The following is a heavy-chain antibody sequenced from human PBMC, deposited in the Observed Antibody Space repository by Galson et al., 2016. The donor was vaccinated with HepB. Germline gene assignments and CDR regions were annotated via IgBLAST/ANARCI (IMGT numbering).Heavy chain of an antibody. J-gene: IGHJ6*02. CDR3: ARGRSSDWLLNPGRGGMDV. D-gene: IGHD3-9*01. CDR2: ISNSGSSI. Sequence: SLRLSCAASGFTFSSYSMNWVRQAPGMGLEWVSYISNSGSSIYYADSVKGRFTISRDNAKNSLFLQMNSLRAEDTAVYYCARGRSSDWLLNPGRGGMDVWGQGTTVTVS. V-gene: IGHV3-48*01. CDR1: GFTFSSYS.